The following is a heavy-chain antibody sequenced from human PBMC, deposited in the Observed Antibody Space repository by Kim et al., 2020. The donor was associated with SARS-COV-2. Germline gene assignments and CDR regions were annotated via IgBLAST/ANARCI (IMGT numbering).Heavy chain of an antibody. CDR1: GYTFGSYG. V-gene: IGHV7-4-1*02. Sequence: ASVKVSCKASGYTFGSYGLNWVRQAPGQGLEWMGSINTNTGNPAYAQGFTGRFVFFLDTSVGTAYLQISSLKPEDTAVYYCAKEGDYVWGKAFDFWGQGTMVTVSS. CDR2: INTNTGNP. D-gene: IGHD3-16*01. CDR3: AKEGDYVWGKAFDF. J-gene: IGHJ3*01.